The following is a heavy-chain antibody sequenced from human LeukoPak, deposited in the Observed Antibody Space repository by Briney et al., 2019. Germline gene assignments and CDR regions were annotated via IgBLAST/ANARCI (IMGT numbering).Heavy chain of an antibody. Sequence: PGGSLRLSCAASGFTFSSYEMNWVRQAPGKGLEWVSYISSSGTTIFYADSVKGRFTISRDNSKNTLYLQMNSLRAEDTAVYYCAKGITIFGVVITPMAYFDYWGQGTLVTVSS. CDR1: GFTFSSYE. CDR3: AKGITIFGVVITPMAYFDY. J-gene: IGHJ4*02. CDR2: ISSSGTTI. V-gene: IGHV3-48*03. D-gene: IGHD3-3*01.